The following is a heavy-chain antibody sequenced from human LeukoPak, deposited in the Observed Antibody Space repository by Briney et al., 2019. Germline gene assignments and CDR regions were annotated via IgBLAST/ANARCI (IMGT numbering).Heavy chain of an antibody. V-gene: IGHV4-39*07. CDR3: ARANTRYDAFDI. Sequence: SETLSLTCTVSGGSIISSSYYWGWVRQPPGRGLEGIGSIYYSGNTYYNPSRKSRVTISEKTGKNQFSLKLSSVTAADTAVYYCARANTRYDAFDIWGQGTMVTVSS. CDR2: IYYSGNT. CDR1: GGSIISSSYY. J-gene: IGHJ3*02.